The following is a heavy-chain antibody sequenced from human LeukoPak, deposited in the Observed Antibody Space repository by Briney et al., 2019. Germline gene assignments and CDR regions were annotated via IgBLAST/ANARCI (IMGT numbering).Heavy chain of an antibody. Sequence: GGSLRLSCAASGFTFSSYSMNWVRQAPGKGLEWVSSISSSSSYIYYADSVKGRFTISRDNAKNSLYLQMNSLRAEDTAVYYCARGGRDDYAKDYWGQGTLVTVSS. CDR3: ARGGRDDYAKDY. D-gene: IGHD5-24*01. J-gene: IGHJ4*02. CDR1: GFTFSSYS. V-gene: IGHV3-21*01. CDR2: ISSSSSYI.